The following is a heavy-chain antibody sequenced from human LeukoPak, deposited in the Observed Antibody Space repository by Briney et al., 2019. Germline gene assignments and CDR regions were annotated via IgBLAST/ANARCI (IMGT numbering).Heavy chain of an antibody. J-gene: IGHJ1*01. CDR1: GFTFSSYE. CDR3: ARGGTLQYFQH. V-gene: IGHV3-48*03. Sequence: GGSLRLSCAASGFTFSSYEMNWVRQAPGKGLEWVSYISSSGSTIYYADSVKGRFTISRDNAKNSLYLQMNSLRAEDTAVYYCARGGTLQYFQHWGQGTLVTVSS. CDR2: ISSSGSTI.